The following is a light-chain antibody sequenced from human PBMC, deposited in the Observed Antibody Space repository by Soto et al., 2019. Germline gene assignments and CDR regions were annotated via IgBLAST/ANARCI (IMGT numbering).Light chain of an antibody. CDR1: SSNIGAGYD. CDR3: QSYDSSLSGYVV. V-gene: IGLV1-40*01. Sequence: QAVVTQPPSVSGAPGQRVTISCTGSSSNIGAGYDVHWYQQLPGTAPKLLIYGNSNRPSGVPDRFSGSKSGTSASLAITGLQAEDEADYYGQSYDSSLSGYVVFGGGTKLTVL. J-gene: IGLJ2*01. CDR2: GNS.